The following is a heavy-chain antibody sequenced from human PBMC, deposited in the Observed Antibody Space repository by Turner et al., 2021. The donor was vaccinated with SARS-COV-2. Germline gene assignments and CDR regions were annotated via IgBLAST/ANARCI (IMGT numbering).Heavy chain of an antibody. CDR3: ARELAGRFGGATEIDY. CDR2: ISSSSSYI. J-gene: IGHJ4*02. V-gene: IGHV3-21*01. D-gene: IGHD1-26*01. Sequence: EVQLVESGGGLVKPGGSLRLSCAASGFTFSSYGMNWVRQAPGKGLEWVSFISSSSSYIYYADSVKGRFTISRDNAKNSLYLQMNSLRAEDTAVYYCARELAGRFGGATEIDYWGQGTLVTVSS. CDR1: GFTFSSYG.